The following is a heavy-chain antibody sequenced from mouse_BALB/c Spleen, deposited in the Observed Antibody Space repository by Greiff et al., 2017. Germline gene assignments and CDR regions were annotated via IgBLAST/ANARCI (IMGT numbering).Heavy chain of an antibody. CDR1: GDSITSGY. D-gene: IGHD2-4*01. CDR3: ARYYDYDVGYFDV. Sequence: VQLKESGPSLVKPSQTLSLTCSVTGDSITSGYWNWIRKFPGNKLEYMGYISYSGSTYYNPSLKSRISITRDTSKNQYYLQLNSVTTEDTATYYCARYYDYDVGYFDVWGAGTTVTVSS. CDR2: ISYSGST. V-gene: IGHV3-8*02. J-gene: IGHJ1*01.